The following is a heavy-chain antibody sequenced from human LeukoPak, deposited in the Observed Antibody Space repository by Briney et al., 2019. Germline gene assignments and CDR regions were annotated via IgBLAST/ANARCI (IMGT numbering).Heavy chain of an antibody. Sequence: PGGSLRLSCVVSGLIFGDCWMSWVRQAPGKGLEWVANIKQDGSERYYVDSVKGRFTISRGNAKNSVYLQMNSLRADDTAMYYCARDRRLHYYDSSGPLGYDYHSMDVWGQGTTVIVSS. D-gene: IGHD3-22*01. J-gene: IGHJ6*02. CDR3: ARDRRLHYYDSSGPLGYDYHSMDV. V-gene: IGHV3-7*01. CDR1: GLIFGDCW. CDR2: IKQDGSER.